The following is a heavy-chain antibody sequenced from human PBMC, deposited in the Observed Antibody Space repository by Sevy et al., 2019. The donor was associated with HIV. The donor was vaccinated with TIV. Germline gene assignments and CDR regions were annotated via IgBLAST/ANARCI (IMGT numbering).Heavy chain of an antibody. J-gene: IGHJ4*02. Sequence: LSLTCAASGFTFSSYAMHWVRQAPGKGLEWVAVISYDGSNKYYADSVKGRFTISRDNSKNTLYLQMNSLRAEDTAVYYCARGRSSWLDYWGQGTLVTVSS. CDR3: ARGRSSWLDY. D-gene: IGHD6-13*01. CDR1: GFTFSSYA. V-gene: IGHV3-30-3*01. CDR2: ISYDGSNK.